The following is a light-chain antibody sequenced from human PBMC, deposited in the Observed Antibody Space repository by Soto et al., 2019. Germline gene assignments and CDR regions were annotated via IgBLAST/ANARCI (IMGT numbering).Light chain of an antibody. V-gene: IGLV2-14*03. CDR3: SSYTSSSTHV. Sequence: QSVLTQPASVSASPGQSITISCTGTSSDVGAYDFVSWYQQHPGEVPKLMIFDVSSRPSGFSDRFSGSKSGNTASLTISGLQAEDEGDYYCSSYTSSSTHVFGSGTKVTVL. CDR2: DVS. CDR1: SSDVGAYDF. J-gene: IGLJ1*01.